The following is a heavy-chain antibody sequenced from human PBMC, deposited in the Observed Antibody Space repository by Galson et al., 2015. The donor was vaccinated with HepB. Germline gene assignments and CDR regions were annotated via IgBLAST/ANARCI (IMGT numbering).Heavy chain of an antibody. CDR2: ISGSGGST. Sequence: SLRLSCAASGFTFSSYAMSWVRQAPGKGLEWVSAISGSGGSTYYADSVKGRFTISRDNSKNTLYLQMNSLRAEDTAVYYCAKHRLDRGVFAIFYYYYMDVWGKGTPVTVSS. V-gene: IGHV3-23*01. CDR3: AKHRLDRGVFAIFYYYYMDV. CDR1: GFTFSSYA. J-gene: IGHJ6*03. D-gene: IGHD2-21*01.